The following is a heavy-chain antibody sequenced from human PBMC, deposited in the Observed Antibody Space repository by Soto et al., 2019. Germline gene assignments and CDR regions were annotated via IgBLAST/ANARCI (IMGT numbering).Heavy chain of an antibody. J-gene: IGHJ6*02. Sequence: ASVKVSCKASGYTFNNYYTHWVRQAPGQGLEWMGWINPNNGGTNYAQKFQGWVTMTRDTSISTVYMELNRLRSDDTAVYYCAKTTGPFYGMDVWGQGATVTVSS. V-gene: IGHV1-2*04. CDR3: AKTTGPFYGMDV. CDR2: INPNNGGT. D-gene: IGHD1-1*01. CDR1: GYTFNNYY.